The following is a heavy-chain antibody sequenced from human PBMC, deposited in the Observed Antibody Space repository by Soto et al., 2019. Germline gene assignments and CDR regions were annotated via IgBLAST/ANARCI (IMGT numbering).Heavy chain of an antibody. D-gene: IGHD2-2*01. CDR3: ARLFGSPTPYYYYGMDV. CDR2: IYYSGST. CDR1: GGSISSYY. J-gene: IGHJ6*02. Sequence: PSETLSLTCTVSGGSISSYYWSWIRQHPGKGLEWIGYIYYSGSTNYNPSPKSRVTISVDTSKNQFSLKLSSVTAADTAVYYCARLFGSPTPYYYYGMDVWGQGTTVTVSS. V-gene: IGHV4-59*08.